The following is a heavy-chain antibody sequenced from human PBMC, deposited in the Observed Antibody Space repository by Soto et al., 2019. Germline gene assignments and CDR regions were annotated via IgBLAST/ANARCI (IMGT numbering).Heavy chain of an antibody. CDR2: IYYSGTT. J-gene: IGHJ4*02. Sequence: SETLSLTCTVSGGSVSSGSSYWSWIRHPPGKGLEWIGYIYYSGTTNYNPSLKSRVTISIDTSKNQFSLKLTSVTAADTAVYYCARDVGGLSVGWHPNYFDYWGQGTLVTVSS. CDR3: ARDVGGLSVGWHPNYFDY. D-gene: IGHD3-16*01. CDR1: GGSVSSGSSY. V-gene: IGHV4-61*01.